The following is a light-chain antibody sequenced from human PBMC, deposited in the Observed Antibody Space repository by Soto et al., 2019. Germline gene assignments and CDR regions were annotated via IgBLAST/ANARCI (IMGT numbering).Light chain of an antibody. CDR1: QSVSSS. J-gene: IGKJ2*01. V-gene: IGKV3-11*01. CDR3: QQRSNWPYT. CDR2: DAS. Sequence: LTQSPATLSLSPGERATLSXXASQSVSSSLAWYHQKPCQAPRRLIYDASNRATGIPARFSGSGSGTDFTLTISSLEPKYLAVDYYQQRSNWPYTFGQGTKLEIK.